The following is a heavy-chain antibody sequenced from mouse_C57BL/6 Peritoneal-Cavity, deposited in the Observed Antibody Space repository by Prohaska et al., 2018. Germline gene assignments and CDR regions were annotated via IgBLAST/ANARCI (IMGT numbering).Heavy chain of an antibody. J-gene: IGHJ2*01. CDR2: IDPSDSYT. Sequence: GASVKLSCKASGYTFTSYWMQWVKQRPGQGLEWIGEIDPSDSYTNYNQKFKGKATLTVDTSSSTAYMQLSSLTSEDSAVYCCASMVTTVGNYWGQGTTLTVSS. V-gene: IGHV1-50*01. D-gene: IGHD2-2*01. CDR3: ASMVTTVGNY. CDR1: GYTFTSYW.